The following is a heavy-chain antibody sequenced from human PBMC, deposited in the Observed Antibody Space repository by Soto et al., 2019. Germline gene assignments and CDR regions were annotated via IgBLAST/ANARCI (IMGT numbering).Heavy chain of an antibody. V-gene: IGHV1-2*04. CDR1: GYTFTGYY. J-gene: IGHJ3*02. CDR3: ARGGIVVVPLEYAFDI. CDR2: INPNSGGT. D-gene: IGHD3-22*01. Sequence: ASVKVSCKASGYTFTGYYMHWVRQAPGQGLEWMGWINPNSGGTNYAQKFQGWVTMTRDTSISTAYMELSRLRSDDTAVYYCARGGIVVVPLEYAFDIGAKGKMVTGSS.